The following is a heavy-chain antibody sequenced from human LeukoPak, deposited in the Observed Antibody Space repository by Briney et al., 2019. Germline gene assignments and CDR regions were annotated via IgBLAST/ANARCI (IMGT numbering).Heavy chain of an antibody. CDR2: IYYSGNT. Sequence: SGTLSLTCTVSGGSISGDHWNWIRQPPGKGLEWTGNIYYSGNTNYNPSLKSRVTISVDTSKNQFSLKLSSVTAADTAVYYCARRNDFDIWGQGTMVTVSS. J-gene: IGHJ3*02. CDR3: ARRNDFDI. V-gene: IGHV4-59*08. CDR1: GGSISGDH.